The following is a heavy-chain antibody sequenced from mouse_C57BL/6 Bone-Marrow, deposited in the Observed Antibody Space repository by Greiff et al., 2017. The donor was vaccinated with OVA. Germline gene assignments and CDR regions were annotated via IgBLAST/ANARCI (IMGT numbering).Heavy chain of an antibody. Sequence: EVKLVESGPGLVKPSQSLSLTCSVTGYSITSGYYWNWIRQFPGNKLEWMGYISYDGSNNYNPSLKNRISITRDTSKNQFFLKLNSVTTEDTATYYCARGIYDYDGDYWGQGTTLTVSS. D-gene: IGHD2-4*01. V-gene: IGHV3-6*01. CDR2: ISYDGSN. CDR1: GYSITSGYY. J-gene: IGHJ2*01. CDR3: ARGIYDYDGDY.